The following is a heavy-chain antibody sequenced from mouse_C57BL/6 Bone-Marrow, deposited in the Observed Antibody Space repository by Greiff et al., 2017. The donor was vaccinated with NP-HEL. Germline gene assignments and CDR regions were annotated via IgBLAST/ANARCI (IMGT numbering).Heavy chain of an antibody. CDR3: AREGISNPYSCDY. V-gene: IGHV5-4*01. CDR2: ISDGGSYT. J-gene: IGHJ2*01. D-gene: IGHD2-5*01. CDR1: GFTFSSYA. Sequence: EVKLVESGGGLVKPGGSLKLSCAASGFTFSSYAMSWVRQTPEKRLEWVATISDGGSYTYYPDNVKGRFTISRDNAKNNLYLQMSHLKSENTAMYYGAREGISNPYSCDYWGQGTTLTVTS.